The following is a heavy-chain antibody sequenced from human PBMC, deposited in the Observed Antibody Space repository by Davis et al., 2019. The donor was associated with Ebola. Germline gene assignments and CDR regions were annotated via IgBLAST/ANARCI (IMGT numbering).Heavy chain of an antibody. D-gene: IGHD6-13*01. CDR1: RFTFSLYA. CDR3: ARGGVYSSSWYGAKFDP. V-gene: IGHV3-30*04. J-gene: IGHJ5*02. CDR2: ISYDGRQK. Sequence: GESLKISCAASRFTFSLYAMHWVRQAPGKGLEWVAVISYDGRQKYFADSVKGRFTISRDNSKNTMYLQMNSLRAEDTAVYYCARGGVYSSSWYGAKFDPWGQGTLVTVSS.